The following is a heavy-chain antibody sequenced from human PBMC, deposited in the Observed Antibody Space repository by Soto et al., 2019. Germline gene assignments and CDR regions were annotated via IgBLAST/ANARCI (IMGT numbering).Heavy chain of an antibody. CDR2: TYYRSKWFN. CDR1: GDSISSNSAA. D-gene: IGHD3-22*01. CDR3: ARARPYYDSSGYYDS. Sequence: SQTLSLTCAISGDSISSNSAACYWIRQSPSRGLERLGRTYYRSKWFNDYAVSVKSRISTNQDESKNQFSLQLSSVTPEDTAVYYWARARPYYDSSGYYDSGGEGSTVTVYS. J-gene: IGHJ4*02. V-gene: IGHV6-1*01.